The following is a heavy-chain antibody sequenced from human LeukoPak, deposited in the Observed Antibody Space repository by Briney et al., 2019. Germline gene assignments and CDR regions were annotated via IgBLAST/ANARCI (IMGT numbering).Heavy chain of an antibody. CDR1: GGSISSYY. J-gene: IGHJ3*02. D-gene: IGHD6-13*01. CDR3: ARAPIAAAMDALDI. CDR2: IYTSGST. Sequence: SETLSLTRTVSGGSISSYYWSWIRQPAGKGLEWIGRIYTSGSTNYNPSLKSRVTMSVDTSKNQFSLKLSSVTAADTAVYYCARAPIAAAMDALDIWGQGTMVTVSS. V-gene: IGHV4-4*07.